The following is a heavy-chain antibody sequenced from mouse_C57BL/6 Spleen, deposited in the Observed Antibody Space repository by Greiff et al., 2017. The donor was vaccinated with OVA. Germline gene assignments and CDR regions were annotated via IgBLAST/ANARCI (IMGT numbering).Heavy chain of an antibody. CDR3: ARSYDYVAWFAY. V-gene: IGHV2-2*01. CDR2: IWSGGST. D-gene: IGHD2-4*01. CDR1: GFSLTSYG. Sequence: VQLQQSGPGLVQPSQSLSITCTVSGFSLTSYGVHWVRQSPGKGLEWLGVIWSGGSTDYNAAFISRLSISKDNSTSQVFFKMNSLQADDTAIYYCARSYDYVAWFAYWGQGTLVTVSA. J-gene: IGHJ3*01.